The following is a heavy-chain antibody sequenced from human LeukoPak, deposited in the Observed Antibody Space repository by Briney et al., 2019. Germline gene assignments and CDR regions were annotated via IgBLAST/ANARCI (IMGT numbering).Heavy chain of an antibody. D-gene: IGHD4-23*01. J-gene: IGHJ4*02. CDR2: IHPDGSDK. V-gene: IGHV3-7*05. Sequence: GGSLRLSCAASGFTFSSYFMNWVRQAPGKGLEWVAKIHPDGSDKYCVDSVKGRFTISRDNAKSSLHLQMNSLRAEDTAVYYCARVRGDYGGISDYWGQGTLVTVSS. CDR1: GFTFSSYF. CDR3: ARVRGDYGGISDY.